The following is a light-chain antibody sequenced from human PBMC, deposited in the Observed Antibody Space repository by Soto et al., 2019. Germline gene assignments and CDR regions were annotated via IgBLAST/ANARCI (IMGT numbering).Light chain of an antibody. CDR2: AAS. CDR1: QGISSY. Sequence: AIRMTQSPSSLSASTGDRVTITCRASQGISSYLAWYQQKPGKAPKLLIYAASTLQSGVPSMFSGSGSGTDFTLTISCLQSEDFATYYCQQYYSYSTFGQGTKVEIK. J-gene: IGKJ1*01. CDR3: QQYYSYST. V-gene: IGKV1-8*01.